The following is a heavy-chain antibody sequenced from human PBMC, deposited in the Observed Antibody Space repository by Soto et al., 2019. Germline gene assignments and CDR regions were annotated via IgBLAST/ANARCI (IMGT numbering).Heavy chain of an antibody. D-gene: IGHD2-2*01. J-gene: IGHJ6*02. V-gene: IGHV1-2*04. CDR2: INPNSGGT. CDR1: GYTFTGYY. Sequence: GASVKVCCKASGYTFTGYYMHWVRQAPGQGLEWMGWINPNSGGTNYAQKFQGWVTMTRDTSISTAYMELSRLRSDDTAVYYCARGTPKPYYYYGMDVWGQGTTVTVSS. CDR3: ARGTPKPYYYYGMDV.